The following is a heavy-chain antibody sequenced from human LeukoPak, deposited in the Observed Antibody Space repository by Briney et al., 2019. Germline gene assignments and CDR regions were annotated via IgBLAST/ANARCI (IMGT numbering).Heavy chain of an antibody. D-gene: IGHD2-15*01. V-gene: IGHV1-46*01. J-gene: IGHJ5*02. Sequence: ASVKVSCKASGYTFTGYYMHWVRQAPGQGLEWMGIINPSGGSTSYAQKFQGRVTMTRDTSTSTVYMELSSLRSEDTAVYYCARDGQYCSGGSCYSVYNWFDPWGQGTLVTVSS. CDR1: GYTFTGYY. CDR3: ARDGQYCSGGSCYSVYNWFDP. CDR2: INPSGGST.